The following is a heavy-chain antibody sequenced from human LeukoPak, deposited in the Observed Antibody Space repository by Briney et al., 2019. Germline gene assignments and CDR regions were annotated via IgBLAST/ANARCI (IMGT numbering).Heavy chain of an antibody. CDR2: IKQDGSEK. CDR1: GFTFSSYW. Sequence: PGGSLRLSCAASGFTFSSYWMSWVRQAPGKGLEWVANIKQDGSEKYYVDSVKGRFTISRDNAKNSLYLQMNSLRAEDTAVYYCARGRYCSGGSCYSHYYGMDVWGQGTTVTVSS. J-gene: IGHJ6*02. CDR3: ARGRYCSGGSCYSHYYGMDV. V-gene: IGHV3-7*01. D-gene: IGHD2-15*01.